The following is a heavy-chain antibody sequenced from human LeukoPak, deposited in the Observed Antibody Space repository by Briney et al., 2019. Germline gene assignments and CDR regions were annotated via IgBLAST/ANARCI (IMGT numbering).Heavy chain of an antibody. J-gene: IGHJ5*02. CDR1: GFTFSSYW. D-gene: IGHD3-10*01. V-gene: IGHV3-7*01. CDR3: ARVGVLLWFGESSGESNWFDP. Sequence: GGSLRLSCAASGFTFSSYWMSWVRQAPGKGLEWVANIKQDGSEKYYVDSVKGRFTISRDNAKNSLYLQMNSLRAEDTAVYYCARVGVLLWFGESSGESNWFDPWGQGTLVTVSS. CDR2: IKQDGSEK.